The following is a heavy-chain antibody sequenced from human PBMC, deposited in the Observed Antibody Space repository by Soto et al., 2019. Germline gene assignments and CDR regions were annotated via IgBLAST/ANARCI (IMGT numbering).Heavy chain of an antibody. Sequence: PSGTLSLTCAVSGGSISSGGYSWSWIRQPPGKGLEWIGYIYHSGSTYYNPSLKSRVTISVDRSKNQFSLKLSSVTAADTAVYYCARGTYYYDSSGYYILDYWGQGTLVTVSS. CDR3: ARGTYYYDSSGYYILDY. J-gene: IGHJ4*02. D-gene: IGHD3-22*01. V-gene: IGHV4-30-2*01. CDR1: GGSISSGGYS. CDR2: IYHSGST.